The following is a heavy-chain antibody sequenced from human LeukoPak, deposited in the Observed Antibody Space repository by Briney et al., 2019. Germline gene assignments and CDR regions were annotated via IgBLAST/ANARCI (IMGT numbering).Heavy chain of an antibody. J-gene: IGHJ4*02. Sequence: ASVKVSCKVSGFVLTEVSVHWVRQAPGKGLEWMASLDRETDETIYAQNFQGRATMTEDTSTDTAYMEVRRLTSEDTALYFCITDHYNNHGNFDFWGQGTLLNVAS. CDR3: ITDHYNNHGNFDF. V-gene: IGHV1-24*01. D-gene: IGHD4-11*01. CDR1: GFVLTEVS. CDR2: LDRETDET.